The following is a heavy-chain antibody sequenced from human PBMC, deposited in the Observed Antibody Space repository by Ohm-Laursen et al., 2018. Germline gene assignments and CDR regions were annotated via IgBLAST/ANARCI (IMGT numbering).Heavy chain of an antibody. D-gene: IGHD5-24*01. CDR3: ARATRDGYDY. J-gene: IGHJ4*02. CDR2: ISHNGGSI. V-gene: IGHV3-48*01. CDR1: GFTFSSYG. Sequence: SLRLSCSASGFTFSSYGMNWVRQAPGKGLEWVSYISHNGGSIYYADSVRGRFTISRDNAKNSLYLQINSLTGEDTAIYYCARATRDGYDYWGQGTLVTVSS.